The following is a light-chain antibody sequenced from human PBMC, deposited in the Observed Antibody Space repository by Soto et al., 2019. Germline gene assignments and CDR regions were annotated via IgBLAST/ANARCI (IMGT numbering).Light chain of an antibody. J-gene: IGKJ1*01. Sequence: DIQMTQFPSSLSASVGDRVTITCRAGRAISSYLNWYQQKPGKAPKVLIYAAYSLQSGVPSRFSGSGSGTEFTLTISSLQPEDSATYYCQQTFTTLETFGQGTKVDIK. V-gene: IGKV1-39*01. CDR3: QQTFTTLET. CDR1: RAISSY. CDR2: AAY.